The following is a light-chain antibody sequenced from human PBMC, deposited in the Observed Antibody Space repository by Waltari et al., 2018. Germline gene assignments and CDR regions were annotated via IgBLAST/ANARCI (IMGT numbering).Light chain of an antibody. CDR1: VLPKNY. V-gene: IGLV3-25*03. CDR2: KDT. CDR3: QSADRSGTL. Sequence: SYELTQPPSMSVSPGQTARITCSGDVLPKNYAYWYQQKPGQAPVLVIDKDTERPSGIPDRLSGSSSGTTVKLTISRVQAEDEAHYYCQSADRSGTLFGGGTKLTVL. J-gene: IGLJ2*01.